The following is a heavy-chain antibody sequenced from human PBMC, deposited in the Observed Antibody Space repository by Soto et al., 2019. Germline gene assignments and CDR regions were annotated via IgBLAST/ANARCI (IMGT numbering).Heavy chain of an antibody. D-gene: IGHD3-10*02. Sequence: SETLSLTCTVSGGSISSYYWSWIRQPPGKGLEWIGYINYSGSPNYNPPLKSRVTISVDTTKNQFSLKLSSVTAADTAVYYCERDMSGAIYYTGMDVWGQGTTVTVSS. V-gene: IGHV4-59*01. J-gene: IGHJ6*02. CDR1: GGSISSYY. CDR2: INYSGSP. CDR3: ERDMSGAIYYTGMDV.